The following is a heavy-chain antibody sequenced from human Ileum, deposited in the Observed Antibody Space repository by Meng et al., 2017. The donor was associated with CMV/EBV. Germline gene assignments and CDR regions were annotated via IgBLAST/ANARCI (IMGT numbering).Heavy chain of an antibody. J-gene: IGHJ4*02. V-gene: IGHV1-69*05. CDR1: GGTFSSYA. D-gene: IGHD3-10*01. CDR2: IIPIFGTA. Sequence: ASGGTFSSYAISWGRQAPGQGLEWMGGIIPIFGTANYAQKFKGRVTITTDESTSTAYMELSSLRSEDTAVYYCARGFGAMVRGVMLDYWGQGTLVTVS. CDR3: ARGFGAMVRGVMLDY.